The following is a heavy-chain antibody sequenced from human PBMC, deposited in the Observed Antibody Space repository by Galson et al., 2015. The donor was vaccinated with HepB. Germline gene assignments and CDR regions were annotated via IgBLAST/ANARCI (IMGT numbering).Heavy chain of an antibody. CDR3: ARYYYDSSGYSAQFDY. V-gene: IGHV1-69*06. CDR1: GGTFSSYA. J-gene: IGHJ4*02. CDR2: IIPIFGTA. D-gene: IGHD3-22*01. Sequence: SVKVSCKASGGTFSSYAISWVRQAPGQGLEWMGGIIPIFGTANYAQKFQGRVTITADKSTSTAYMELSSLRSEDTAVYYCARYYYDSSGYSAQFDYWGQGTLVTVSS.